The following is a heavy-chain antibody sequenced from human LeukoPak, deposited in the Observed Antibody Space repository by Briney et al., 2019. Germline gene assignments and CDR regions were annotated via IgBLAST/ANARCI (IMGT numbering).Heavy chain of an antibody. J-gene: IGHJ3*02. CDR3: ANDYLLGYSSGQDAFDI. D-gene: IGHD6-19*01. Sequence: PGGSLRLSCAASGFTFSSYGMSWVRQAPGKGLQWVSAISGSGGSTYYADSVKGRFTISRDNSKNTLYLQMNSLRAEDTAVYYCANDYLLGYSSGQDAFDIWGQGTMVTVSS. V-gene: IGHV3-23*01. CDR1: GFTFSSYG. CDR2: ISGSGGST.